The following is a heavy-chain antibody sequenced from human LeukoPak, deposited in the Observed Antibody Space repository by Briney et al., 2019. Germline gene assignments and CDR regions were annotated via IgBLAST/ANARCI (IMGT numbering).Heavy chain of an antibody. V-gene: IGHV3-30*02. D-gene: IGHD2-2*01. CDR1: GFTFSNYG. CDR2: IRYEGNDK. J-gene: IGHJ4*02. Sequence: GGSLRLSCVASGFTFSNYGMHWVRQAPGKGLEWVGFIRYEGNDKYYADSVKGRFTISRDNSKSTLYLQMNSLRAEDTAVYYCAKVGTWGSVVVPSAMSDDYWGQGTLVTVPS. CDR3: AKVGTWGSVVVPSAMSDDY.